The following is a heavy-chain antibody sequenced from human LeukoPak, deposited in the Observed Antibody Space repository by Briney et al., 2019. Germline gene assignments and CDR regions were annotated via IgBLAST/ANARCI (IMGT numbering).Heavy chain of an antibody. D-gene: IGHD2-21*02. Sequence: ASVKVSCKASGYTFTSYAMHWVRQAPGQRLEWMGWINAGNGNTNYAQKLQGRVTMTTDTSTSTAYMELRSLRSDDTAVYYCARAEVVTAITPWFVDYWGQGTLVTVSS. CDR2: INAGNGNT. V-gene: IGHV1-3*01. CDR3: ARAEVVTAITPWFVDY. CDR1: GYTFTSYA. J-gene: IGHJ4*02.